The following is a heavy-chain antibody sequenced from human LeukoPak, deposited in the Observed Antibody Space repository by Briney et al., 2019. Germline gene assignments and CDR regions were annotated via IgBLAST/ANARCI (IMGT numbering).Heavy chain of an antibody. J-gene: IGHJ4*02. V-gene: IGHV4-39*01. CDR3: ARHTGRTVYFDY. Sequence: SETLSLTCTVSGGSISSSIYYWGWIRQPPGKGLEWIGSIYYSGSTYYNPSLKSRVTISVDTSKNQFSLKLSSVTAADTAVYYCARHTGRTVYFDYWGQGTLVTVSS. CDR1: GGSISSSIYY. CDR2: IYYSGST. D-gene: IGHD1-14*01.